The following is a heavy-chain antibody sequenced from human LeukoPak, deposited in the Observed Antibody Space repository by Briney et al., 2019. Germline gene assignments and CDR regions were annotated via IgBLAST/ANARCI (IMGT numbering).Heavy chain of an antibody. D-gene: IGHD2-2*01. J-gene: IGHJ5*02. CDR3: AKDAYIVVVPTAIWS. V-gene: IGHV3-30*02. CDR1: GFTFSSYG. CDR2: MRYDGSYK. Sequence: GGSLRLSCAASGFTFSSYGMYWVRQAPGKGLEWVAFMRYDGSYKYYADSVKGRFTISGDNSKNTLYPQMNSPRAEDTAVYYCAKDAYIVVVPTAIWSWGQGTLVTVSS.